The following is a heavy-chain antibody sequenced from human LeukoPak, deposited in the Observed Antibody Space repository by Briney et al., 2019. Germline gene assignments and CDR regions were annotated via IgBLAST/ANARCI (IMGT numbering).Heavy chain of an antibody. CDR1: GGSISSSSYY. CDR3: ARVVPGDQDAFDI. J-gene: IGHJ3*02. V-gene: IGHV4-61*05. CDR2: IYYSGST. D-gene: IGHD4-17*01. Sequence: KSSETLSLTCTVSGGSISSSSYYWGWIRQPPGKGLEWIGYIYYSGSTNYNPSLKSRVTISVDTSKNQFSLKLSSVTAADTAVYYCARVVPGDQDAFDIWGQGTMVTVSS.